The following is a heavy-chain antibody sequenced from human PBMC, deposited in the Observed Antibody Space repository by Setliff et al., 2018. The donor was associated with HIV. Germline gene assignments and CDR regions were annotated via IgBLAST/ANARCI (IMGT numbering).Heavy chain of an antibody. J-gene: IGHJ6*03. CDR1: GYTFSSYD. CDR3: ARARRDSYDRGRRNHYYIDV. D-gene: IGHD3-22*01. V-gene: IGHV1-8*02. Sequence: ASVKVSCKASGYTFSSYDINWVRQATGQGLEWMGWMSPNSGNTGYAQKFQGGVTMTRDTSISTAYMELNNLKFEDTAVYYCARARRDSYDRGRRNHYYIDVWGKGTTVTVSS. CDR2: MSPNSGNT.